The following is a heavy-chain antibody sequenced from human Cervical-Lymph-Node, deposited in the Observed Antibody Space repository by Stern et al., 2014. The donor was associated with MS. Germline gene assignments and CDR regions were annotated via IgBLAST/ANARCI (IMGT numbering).Heavy chain of an antibody. J-gene: IGHJ6*02. CDR1: GGSVSSDSSR. D-gene: IGHD1-26*01. V-gene: IGHV4-61*01. CDR3: ARDRFSGTYQWYYGMDV. CDR2: VYDRITT. Sequence: VQLVESGPGLVKPSETLSLTCTVSGGSVSSDSSRWTWIRQPPGKGLEWIGFVYDRITTNYNPSLKSRVIISVDTSKNQFALRLNSVTAADTAVYYCARDRFSGTYQWYYGMDVWGQGTTVTVS.